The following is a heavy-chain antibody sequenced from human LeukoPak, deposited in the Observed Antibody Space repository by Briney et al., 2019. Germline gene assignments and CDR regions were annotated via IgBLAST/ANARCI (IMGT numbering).Heavy chain of an antibody. Sequence: GGSLRLSCAASGFTFSTYAMSWVRQAPGKGLEWVSAIVGGGGNTFYADPVKGRFTISRDNSQNTLYLQMSSLRAEDTAVYYCAKGCFSSSCSDSRWFDPWGLGTLVTVSS. D-gene: IGHD2-2*01. CDR1: GFTFSTYA. V-gene: IGHV3-23*01. CDR3: AKGCFSSSCSDSRWFDP. J-gene: IGHJ5*02. CDR2: IVGGGGNT.